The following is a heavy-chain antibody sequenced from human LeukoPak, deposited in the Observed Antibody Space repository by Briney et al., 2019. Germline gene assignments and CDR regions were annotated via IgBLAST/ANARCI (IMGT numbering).Heavy chain of an antibody. CDR1: GYTFSNYG. Sequence: ASVKVSCKASGYTFSNYGISWVRQAPGQGLEWMGWISTYYGNTNYARKLQGRVTMTTDTSTSTAYMELRSLTSDDTAVYYCARDDRREYFQHWGQGTLVTVSS. CDR3: ARDDRREYFQH. V-gene: IGHV1-18*01. CDR2: ISTYYGNT. J-gene: IGHJ1*01.